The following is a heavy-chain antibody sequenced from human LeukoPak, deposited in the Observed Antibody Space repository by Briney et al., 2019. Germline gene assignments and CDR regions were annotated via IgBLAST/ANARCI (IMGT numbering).Heavy chain of an antibody. CDR3: ATEAIPGIAAAGTLGEFDY. J-gene: IGHJ4*02. Sequence: ASVKISCKASGYTFTDYYMHWVQQAPGKGLEWMGRVDPEDGETIYAEKFQGRVTITADTSTDTAYMELSSLRSEDTAVYYCATEAIPGIAAAGTLGEFDYWGQGTLVTVSS. D-gene: IGHD6-13*01. CDR2: VDPEDGET. CDR1: GYTFTDYY. V-gene: IGHV1-69-2*01.